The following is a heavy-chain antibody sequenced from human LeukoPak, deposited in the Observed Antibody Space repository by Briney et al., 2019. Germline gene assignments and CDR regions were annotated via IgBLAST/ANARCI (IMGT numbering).Heavy chain of an antibody. CDR2: INSDGSST. CDR1: GFTFSSYW. Sequence: GGSPRLSCAASGFTFSSYWMHWVRQAPGKGLVWVSRINSDGSSTSYADSVKGRFTISRDTAKNTLYLQMNSLRAEDTAVYYRARVAGGSSPYYFDYWGRGTLVTVSS. CDR3: ARVAGGSSPYYFDY. J-gene: IGHJ4*02. V-gene: IGHV3-74*01. D-gene: IGHD6-13*01.